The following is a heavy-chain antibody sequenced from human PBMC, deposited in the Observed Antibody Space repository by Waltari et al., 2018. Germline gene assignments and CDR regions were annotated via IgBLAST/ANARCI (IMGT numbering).Heavy chain of an antibody. D-gene: IGHD2-2*01. CDR1: GGSFSGYY. Sequence: QVQLQQWGAGLLKPSETLSLTCAVYGGSFSGYYWSWIRQPPGKGLAWIGEINHSGSTNYNPSLKSRVTISVDTSKNQFSLKLSSVTAADTAVYYCARGSSSRYCSSTSCYGRAGFDPWGQGTLVTVSS. J-gene: IGHJ5*02. V-gene: IGHV4-34*01. CDR3: ARGSSSRYCSSTSCYGRAGFDP. CDR2: INHSGST.